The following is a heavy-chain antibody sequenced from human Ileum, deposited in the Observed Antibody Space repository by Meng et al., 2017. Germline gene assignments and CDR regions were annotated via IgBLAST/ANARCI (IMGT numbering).Heavy chain of an antibody. CDR1: GFKFDGYA. CDR3: AKDRGAVAGYFDY. Sequence: GGSLRLSCAASGFKFDGYAMTWVRQAPGKGLEWVSVISDSGDRTYYADSVKGRFTISRDNSKNSLYLQMNNPRGEDTAVYYCAKDRGAVAGYFDYWGQGTLVTVSS. J-gene: IGHJ4*02. D-gene: IGHD6-19*01. V-gene: IGHV3-23*01. CDR2: ISDSGDRT.